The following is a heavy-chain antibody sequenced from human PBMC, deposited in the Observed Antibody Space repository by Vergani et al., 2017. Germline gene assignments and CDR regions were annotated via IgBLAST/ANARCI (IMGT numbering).Heavy chain of an antibody. CDR2: IYSGGST. V-gene: IGHV3-66*02. D-gene: IGHD3-10*01. CDR3: AKERGSGTYYVDY. J-gene: IGHJ4*02. Sequence: EVQLVESGGGLVQPGGSLRLSCAASGFTVSSNYMSWVRQAPGKGLEWVSVIYSGGSTYYADSVTGRFTISRDNSKNTLYLQMNSLRVEDTAVYYCAKERGSGTYYVDYWGQGTLVTVSS. CDR1: GFTVSSNY.